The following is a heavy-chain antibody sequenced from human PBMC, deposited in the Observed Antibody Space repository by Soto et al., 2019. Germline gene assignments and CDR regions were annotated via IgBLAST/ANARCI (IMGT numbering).Heavy chain of an antibody. CDR3: AKGFWRWDTAMPYSPPYYYGMDV. J-gene: IGHJ6*02. CDR1: GFTFSSYA. D-gene: IGHD5-18*01. V-gene: IGHV3-23*01. Sequence: GESLKISCAGSGFTFSSYAIGWVRQAPGKGLERVSSISGSGDSTYYADSVKGRFTISRDNSKNTLYLQMNSLRAEDTAVYYCAKGFWRWDTAMPYSPPYYYGMDVWGQGTTVTVSS. CDR2: ISGSGDST.